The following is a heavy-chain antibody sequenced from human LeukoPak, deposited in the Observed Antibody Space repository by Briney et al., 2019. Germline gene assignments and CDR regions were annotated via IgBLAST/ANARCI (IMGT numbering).Heavy chain of an antibody. D-gene: IGHD6-13*01. CDR2: LYYGVNT. CDR1: GDSVTTTNFY. Sequence: PSETLSLTCTVSGDSVTTTNFYWGWLRQAPGKGLEWIGSLYYGVNTYYKPSLKSRVTSSVDTSLNQFSLILTSVTAADTGVYYCARLRVQQLASSYYMDVWGKGTTVTVSS. J-gene: IGHJ6*03. V-gene: IGHV4-39*01. CDR3: ARLRVQQLASSYYMDV.